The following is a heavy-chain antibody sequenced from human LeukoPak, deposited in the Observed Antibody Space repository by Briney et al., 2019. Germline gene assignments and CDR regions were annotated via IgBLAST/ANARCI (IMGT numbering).Heavy chain of an antibody. Sequence: SSETLSLTCSVSGGSLSSSSHYWGWIRQPPGRGLEWIGNIYETGSTNYNPSLKSRVTISVDTSKNQFSLKLSSVTAADTAVYYCARCIWFGELCQNDYWGQGTLVTVSS. J-gene: IGHJ4*02. CDR3: ARCIWFGELCQNDY. CDR1: GGSLSSSSHY. D-gene: IGHD3-10*01. CDR2: IYETGST. V-gene: IGHV4-39*07.